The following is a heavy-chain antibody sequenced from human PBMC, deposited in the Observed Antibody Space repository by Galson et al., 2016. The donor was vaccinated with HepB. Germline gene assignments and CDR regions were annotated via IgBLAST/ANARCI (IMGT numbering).Heavy chain of an antibody. Sequence: SVKVSCKASGYTFTGYYMHWVRQAPGQGLEWMGWINPNSGGTDHAQKFQGWVTMTRDTSISTAYMELSSLRSEDTAVYYCAREAGVRGSYYYNPPDYWGQGTLVTVSS. V-gene: IGHV1-2*04. CDR3: AREAGVRGSYYYNPPDY. CDR1: GYTFTGYY. CDR2: INPNSGGT. D-gene: IGHD1-26*01. J-gene: IGHJ4*02.